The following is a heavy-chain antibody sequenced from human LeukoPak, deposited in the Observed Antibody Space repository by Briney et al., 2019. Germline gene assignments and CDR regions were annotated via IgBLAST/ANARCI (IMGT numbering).Heavy chain of an antibody. CDR2: IYYSGST. D-gene: IGHD3-22*01. J-gene: IGHJ4*02. V-gene: IGHV4-59*08. CDR1: GGSISSYY. Sequence: PSETLSLTCTVSGGSISSYYWSWIRQPPGKGLEWIGYIYYSGSTNYNPSLKSRVTISVDTSKNQFSLKLSSVTAADTAVYYCARVRRDFITMIVVVIDYWGQGTLVTVSS. CDR3: ARVRRDFITMIVVVIDY.